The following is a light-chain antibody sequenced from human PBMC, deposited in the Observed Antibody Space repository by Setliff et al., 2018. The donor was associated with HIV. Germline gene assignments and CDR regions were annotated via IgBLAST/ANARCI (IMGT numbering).Light chain of an antibody. J-gene: IGLJ1*01. Sequence: QSVLTQPPSASGTPGQRVTISCSGSSSNIGSNTVNWYQQFPGTAPRLRIYNNNLRPSGVPDRFSGSKSGTSASLAISGLQSEDEADYYWAAWDDTLNGYVFGTGTKVTVL. V-gene: IGLV1-44*01. CDR1: SSNIGSNT. CDR3: AAWDDTLNGYV. CDR2: NNN.